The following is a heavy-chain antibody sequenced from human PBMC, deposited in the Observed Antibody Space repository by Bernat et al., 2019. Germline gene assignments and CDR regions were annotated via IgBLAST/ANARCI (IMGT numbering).Heavy chain of an antibody. Sequence: QVQLVQSGAEVKKPGASVKVSCKASGYSFNGYYMHWVRQAPGQGLEWMGRINPNSGGTNYAQKFQDRVTMTRDTSISTAYMELSRLRSDDTAVYYCARKDSYDSDAFDIWGQGTMVTVSS. CDR3: ARKDSYDSDAFDI. V-gene: IGHV1-2*06. J-gene: IGHJ3*02. D-gene: IGHD3-22*01. CDR2: INPNSGGT. CDR1: GYSFNGYY.